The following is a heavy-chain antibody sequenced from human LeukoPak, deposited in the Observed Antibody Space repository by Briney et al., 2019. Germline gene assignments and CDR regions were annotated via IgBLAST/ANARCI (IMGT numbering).Heavy chain of an antibody. J-gene: IGHJ6*02. D-gene: IGHD5-18*01. Sequence: PGGSLRLSCAASGFTFSSYAMHWVRQAPGKGLEYVSAISSNGGSTYYANSVKGRFTISRDNSKNTLYLQMGSLRAEDMAVYYCARPSGTAAHYYYYYGMDVWGQGTTVTVSS. V-gene: IGHV3-64*01. CDR3: ARPSGTAAHYYYYYGMDV. CDR1: GFTFSSYA. CDR2: ISSNGGST.